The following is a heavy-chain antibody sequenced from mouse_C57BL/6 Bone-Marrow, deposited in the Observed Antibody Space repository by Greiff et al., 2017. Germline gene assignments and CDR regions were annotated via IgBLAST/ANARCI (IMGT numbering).Heavy chain of an antibody. V-gene: IGHV5-4*01. CDR3: ARGLWSLGYCYFDV. J-gene: IGHJ1*03. CDR2: ISDGGSYT. CDR1: GFTFSSYA. Sequence: EVQLVESGGGLVKPGGSLKLSCAASGFTFSSYAMSWVRQTPEKRLEWVATISDGGSYTYYPDNVKGRFTISRDNAKNNLYLQMSHLKSEDTAMYYCARGLWSLGYCYFDVWGTGTTVTVSS. D-gene: IGHD2-1*01.